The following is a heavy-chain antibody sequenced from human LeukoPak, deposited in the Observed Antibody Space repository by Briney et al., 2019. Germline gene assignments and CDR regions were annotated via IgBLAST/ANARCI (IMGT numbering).Heavy chain of an antibody. CDR2: ISGSGGST. Sequence: GGSLRLSCAASGFTFSSCAMSWVRQAPGKGLEWVSAISGSGGSTYYADSVKGRFTISRDNSKNTLYLQMNSLRAEDTAVYYCAKQQIHSLIQLWSSDYWGQGTLVTVSS. V-gene: IGHV3-23*01. CDR3: AKQQIHSLIQLWSSDY. D-gene: IGHD5-18*01. CDR1: GFTFSSCA. J-gene: IGHJ4*02.